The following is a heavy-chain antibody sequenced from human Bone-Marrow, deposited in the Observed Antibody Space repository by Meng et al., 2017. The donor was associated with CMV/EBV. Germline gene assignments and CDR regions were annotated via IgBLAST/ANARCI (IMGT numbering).Heavy chain of an antibody. V-gene: IGHV3-30-3*01. Sequence: GESLKISCAASGFTFSSYAMHWVRQAPGKGLEWVAVISYDGSNKYYADSVKGRFTISRDNSKNTLYLQMNSLRAEDTAVYYCARAGGGYCSSTSCYRIDYWGQGTLLT. D-gene: IGHD2-2*02. CDR2: ISYDGSNK. J-gene: IGHJ4*02. CDR1: GFTFSSYA. CDR3: ARAGGGYCSSTSCYRIDY.